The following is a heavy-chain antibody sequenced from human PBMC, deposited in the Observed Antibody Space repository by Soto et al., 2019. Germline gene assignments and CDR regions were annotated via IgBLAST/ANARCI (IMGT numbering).Heavy chain of an antibody. Sequence: QITLKESGPTLVKPTQTLTLTCTFSGFSLSTSGVGVGWIRQPPGKALEWLALIYWDDDKRYSPSLKSRLTITKDTSKNQVVLTMTNMDPVDTATYYCAHRPMGPGGYFDWFWFDPWGQGTLVTVSS. CDR1: GFSLSTSGVG. V-gene: IGHV2-5*02. D-gene: IGHD3-9*01. J-gene: IGHJ5*02. CDR2: IYWDDDK. CDR3: AHRPMGPGGYFDWFWFDP.